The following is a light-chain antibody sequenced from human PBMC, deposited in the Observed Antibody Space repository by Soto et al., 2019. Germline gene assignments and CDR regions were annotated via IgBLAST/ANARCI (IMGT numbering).Light chain of an antibody. CDR2: GAS. Sequence: VLTQAPGTLSLSHGEGATLSCRASQRIRSNYLAWYQQKPGQAPRLLIYGASSRATDIPDRFRGSGSGRDFVLNISRLEPEDFGMYYCQQYSSSPRTFGQGTKVDIK. CDR3: QQYSSSPRT. V-gene: IGKV3-20*01. CDR1: QRIRSNY. J-gene: IGKJ1*01.